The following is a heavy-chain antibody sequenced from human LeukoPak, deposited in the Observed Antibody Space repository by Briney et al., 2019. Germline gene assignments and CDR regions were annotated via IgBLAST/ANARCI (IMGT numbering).Heavy chain of an antibody. CDR1: GGSISSGTYY. CDR2: IYYSGST. CDR3: ARHGSGEYNLEY. J-gene: IGHJ4*02. D-gene: IGHD1-1*01. V-gene: IGHV4-39*01. Sequence: PSETLSLTCIVSGGSISSGTYYWGWIRQPPGKGLEWIGSIYYSGSTYYNPSLKSRVTISIDRSKNQFSLKVSSVTAADTAVYYCARHGSGEYNLEYWGQGTLVTVSS.